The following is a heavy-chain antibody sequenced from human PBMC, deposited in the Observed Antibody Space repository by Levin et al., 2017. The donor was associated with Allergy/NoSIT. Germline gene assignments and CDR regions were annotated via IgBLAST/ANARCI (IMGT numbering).Heavy chain of an antibody. V-gene: IGHV5-51*01. J-gene: IGHJ3*02. D-gene: IGHD2-2*03. CDR3: ARRQGAGYCSSTSCYGETPRAGDAFDI. CDR1: GYSFTSYW. CDR2: IYPGDSDT. Sequence: GESLKISCKGSGYSFTSYWIGWVRQMPGKGLEWMGIIYPGDSDTRYSPSFQGQVTISADKSISTAYLQWSSLKASDTAMYYCARRQGAGYCSSTSCYGETPRAGDAFDIWGQGTMVTVSS.